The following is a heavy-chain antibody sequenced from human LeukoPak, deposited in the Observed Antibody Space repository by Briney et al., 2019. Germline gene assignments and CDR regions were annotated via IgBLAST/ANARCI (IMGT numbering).Heavy chain of an antibody. CDR2: INHSGST. D-gene: IGHD2-15*01. Sequence: PSETLSLTCAVYGGSFSGYYWSWIRQPPGKGLEWIGEINHSGSTNYNPSLKSRVTISVDTSKNQFSLKLSSVTAADTAVYYCARRLGRGGGSCYLDYWGQGTLVTVSS. CDR1: GGSFSGYY. V-gene: IGHV4-34*01. J-gene: IGHJ4*02. CDR3: ARRLGRGGGSCYLDY.